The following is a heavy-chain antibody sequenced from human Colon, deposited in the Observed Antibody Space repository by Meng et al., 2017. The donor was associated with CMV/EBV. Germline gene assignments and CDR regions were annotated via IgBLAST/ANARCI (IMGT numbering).Heavy chain of an antibody. CDR2: IYYSGNT. V-gene: IGHV4-39*07. CDR3: ARDRKRVVPDYYGMDV. CDR1: GASISSSSYY. J-gene: IGHJ6*02. Sequence: GSLRLSCTVSGASISSSSYYWGWIRQPPGKGLEWIGSIYYSGNTYYNPSLKSRVTISVDTSKNQFSLKVSSVTAADTAVYYCARDRKRVVPDYYGMDVWGQGTTVTVSS. D-gene: IGHD3-3*01.